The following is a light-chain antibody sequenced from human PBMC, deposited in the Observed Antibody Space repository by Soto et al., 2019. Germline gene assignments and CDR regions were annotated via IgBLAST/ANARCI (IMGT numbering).Light chain of an antibody. Sequence: EIVLTQSPGTLSLSPGERATLSCRASQSVSSSYLAWYQQKPGQAPRLLIYGASSRATGIPDRLSGGGSGTDFPLTISRQEPDDVAVYYCHQYGSLYTFGQGTKVEIK. CDR2: GAS. J-gene: IGKJ2*01. V-gene: IGKV3-20*01. CDR3: HQYGSLYT. CDR1: QSVSSSY.